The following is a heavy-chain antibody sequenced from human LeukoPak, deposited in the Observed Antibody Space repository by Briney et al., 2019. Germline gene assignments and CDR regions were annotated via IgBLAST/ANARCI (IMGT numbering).Heavy chain of an antibody. D-gene: IGHD3-10*01. CDR3: VRQYKRITMGRWVYFDY. CDR1: GGTFSSYA. Sequence: GSSVKVSCKASGGTFSSYAISWVRQAPGQGLEWMGRIIPILGIANYAQKLQGRVTMTTDTSTSTAYMELRSLRSDDTAVYYCVRQYKRITMGRWVYFDYWGQGTLVTVSS. V-gene: IGHV1-69*04. CDR2: IIPILGIA. J-gene: IGHJ4*02.